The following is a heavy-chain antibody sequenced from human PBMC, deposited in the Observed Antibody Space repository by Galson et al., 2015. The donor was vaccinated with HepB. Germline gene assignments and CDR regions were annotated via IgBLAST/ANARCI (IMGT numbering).Heavy chain of an antibody. CDR1: GFTFNNHA. J-gene: IGHJ4*02. CDR2: IRGSTGDT. Sequence: SLRLSCAASGFTFNNHALTWVRQAPGKGLEWVSAIRGSTGDTFYAASVKGRFTISRDSSKSTLYLQMNSLKVEDTAIYYCARASPYGTTWHGANDYWGQGTLVTVSS. V-gene: IGHV3-23*01. CDR3: ARASPYGTTWHGANDY. D-gene: IGHD1-14*01.